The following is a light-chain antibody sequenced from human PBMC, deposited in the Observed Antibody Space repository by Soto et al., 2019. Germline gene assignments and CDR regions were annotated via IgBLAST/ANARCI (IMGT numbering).Light chain of an antibody. V-gene: IGLV2-14*01. CDR2: EVS. CDR3: SSYTSSGTGL. Sequence: QSALTQPASVSGSPGQSITISCTGTSSDVGAYKYVSWYQQHPGEAPKLIIYEVSYRPSGVSDRFSGSKSGNTASLTISGLQAADEADYYCSSYTSSGTGLVGGGTKLTVL. CDR1: SSDVGAYKY. J-gene: IGLJ2*01.